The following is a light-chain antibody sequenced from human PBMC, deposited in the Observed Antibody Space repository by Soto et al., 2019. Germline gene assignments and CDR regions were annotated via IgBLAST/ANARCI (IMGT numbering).Light chain of an antibody. V-gene: IGKV1-27*01. J-gene: IGKJ3*01. CDR1: QDIYNY. CDR2: AAS. Sequence: DIQMTQSPSSLSASVGDRVTITCRASQDIYNYLAWYQQKPGKAPKVLIYAASTLQSGVPSRFSGSGSGTDFTLTISSLQPEAVASYYCQKYSSAPLFTFGPGTKVDIK. CDR3: QKYSSAPLFT.